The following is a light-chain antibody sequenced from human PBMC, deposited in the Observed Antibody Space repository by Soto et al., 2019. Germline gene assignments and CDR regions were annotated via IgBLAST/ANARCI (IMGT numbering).Light chain of an antibody. CDR2: AAS. CDR3: LQYYNYPWT. CDR1: QVIRKD. V-gene: IGKV1-6*01. Sequence: IQTSHSPASLFASVRDGVTITCRAVQVIRKDSGWYQQKSGKDHMLLIYAASSLQSRVPSRFSGGGSGTDFTLTIRSLQPEDFATYYCLQYYNYPWTLGKGTKVDIK. J-gene: IGKJ1*01.